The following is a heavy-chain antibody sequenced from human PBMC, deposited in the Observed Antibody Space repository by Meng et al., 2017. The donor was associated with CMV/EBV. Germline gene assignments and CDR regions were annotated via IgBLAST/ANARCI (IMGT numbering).Heavy chain of an antibody. V-gene: IGHV4-39*01. Sequence: LRLSCTVSGGSISSSSYYWGWIRQPPGNGLEWLGSIYYSGSNYYNPSLKSRVTISVDTSKTQFSLKMSSVTDEDTAVYYCTRHKRNCSSTSCLNWYFDLWGRGTMVTVSS. J-gene: IGHJ2*01. D-gene: IGHD2-2*01. CDR2: IYYSGSN. CDR1: GGSISSSSYY. CDR3: TRHKRNCSSTSCLNWYFDL.